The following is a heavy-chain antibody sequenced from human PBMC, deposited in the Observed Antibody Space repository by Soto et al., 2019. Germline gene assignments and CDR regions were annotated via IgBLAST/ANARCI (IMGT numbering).Heavy chain of an antibody. V-gene: IGHV1-18*01. CDR3: ARDAGYYSGSGSSYTYYGMDV. D-gene: IGHD3-10*01. CDR2: ISAYNGNT. J-gene: IGHJ6*02. Sequence: QVQLVQSGAEVKKPGASVKVSCKASGYTFTSYGISWVRQAPGQGLEWMGWISAYNGNTNYAQKLQGRVTMTTDTSTSTAYMERRSLRSDDTAVYYCARDAGYYSGSGSSYTYYGMDVWGQGTTVTVSS. CDR1: GYTFTSYG.